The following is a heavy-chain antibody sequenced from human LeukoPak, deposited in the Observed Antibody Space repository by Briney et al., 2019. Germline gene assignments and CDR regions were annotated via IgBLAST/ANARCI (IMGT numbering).Heavy chain of an antibody. J-gene: IGHJ3*02. D-gene: IGHD3-16*02. Sequence: GASVKVSCKVSGYTLTELSMHWVRQAPGKGLEWMRGFDPEDGETIYAQKFQGRVTMTEDTSTDTAYMELSSLRSEDTAVYYCATVTFGGVIVIGAFDIWGQGTMVTVSS. CDR1: GYTLTELS. V-gene: IGHV1-24*01. CDR2: FDPEDGET. CDR3: ATVTFGGVIVIGAFDI.